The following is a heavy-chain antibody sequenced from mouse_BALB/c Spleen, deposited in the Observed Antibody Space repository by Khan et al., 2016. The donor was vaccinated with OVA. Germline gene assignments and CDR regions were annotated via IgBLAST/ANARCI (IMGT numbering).Heavy chain of an antibody. J-gene: IGHJ3*01. V-gene: IGHV3-2*02. Sequence: EVQLQESGPGLVQPSQSLSLTCTVTGYSNTSDYAWNWIRQFPGNRLEWMGYINYSGSTSKKPSLKSRMSISRDTSKNQIFLQSNSVTTEDTATYYCVRRRSYWGQGTLVTVSA. CDR2: INYSGST. CDR3: VRRRSY. CDR1: GYSNTSDYA.